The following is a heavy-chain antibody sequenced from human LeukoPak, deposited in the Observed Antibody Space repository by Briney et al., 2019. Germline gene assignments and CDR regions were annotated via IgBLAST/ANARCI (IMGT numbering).Heavy chain of an antibody. J-gene: IGHJ4*02. Sequence: ASVKVSCKASGYTFTGYYMHWVRQAPGQGLEWMGWINPNSGDTNHAQKFQGRVTMTRDTSISTVYMEVYRLRSDDTAVYYCARDAGWTGIAENYFDYWGQGTPVTVSS. CDR3: ARDAGWTGIAENYFDY. CDR2: INPNSGDT. CDR1: GYTFTGYY. D-gene: IGHD6-13*01. V-gene: IGHV1-2*02.